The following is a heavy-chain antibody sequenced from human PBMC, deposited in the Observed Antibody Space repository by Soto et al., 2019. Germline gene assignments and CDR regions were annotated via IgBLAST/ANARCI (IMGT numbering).Heavy chain of an antibody. CDR3: ARLPDYYDSSGYYVDY. J-gene: IGHJ4*02. D-gene: IGHD3-22*01. Sequence: GSLRLSCAASGFTFSSYAMSWVRQAPGKGLEWIGYIYYSGSTNYNPSLKSRVTISVDTSKNQFSLKLSSVTAADTAVYYCARLPDYYDSSGYYVDYWGQGTLVTVSS. CDR1: GFTFSSYA. V-gene: IGHV4-59*01. CDR2: IYYSGST.